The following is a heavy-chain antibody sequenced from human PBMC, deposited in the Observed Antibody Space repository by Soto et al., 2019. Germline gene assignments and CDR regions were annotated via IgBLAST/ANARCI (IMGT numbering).Heavy chain of an antibody. D-gene: IGHD5-18*01. J-gene: IGHJ4*02. Sequence: PSETLSLTCTVSGGSISSYYWSWIRQPPGKGLEWIGYIYYSGSTNYNPSLKSRVTISVDTSKNQFSLKLSSVTAADTAVYYCARDHGYSYGHFDYWGQGTLVTVSS. CDR1: GGSISSYY. V-gene: IGHV4-59*01. CDR3: ARDHGYSYGHFDY. CDR2: IYYSGST.